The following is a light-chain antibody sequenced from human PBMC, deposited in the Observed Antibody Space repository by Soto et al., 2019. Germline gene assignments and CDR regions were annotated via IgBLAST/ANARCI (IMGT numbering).Light chain of an antibody. CDR3: AAWDDSLNGYV. CDR1: ISNIGSNT. Sequence: QPVLTQQPSASGTPGQRFTISCSGSISNIGSNTVNWYQQLPGTAPKLLIYSNNQRPSGVPDRFSGSKSGTSASLAISGLQSEDEADYYCAAWDDSLNGYVFGSGTKVTVL. J-gene: IGLJ1*01. CDR2: SNN. V-gene: IGLV1-44*01.